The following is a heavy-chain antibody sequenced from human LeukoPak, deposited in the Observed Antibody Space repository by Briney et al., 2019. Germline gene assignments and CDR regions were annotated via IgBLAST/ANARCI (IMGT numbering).Heavy chain of an antibody. V-gene: IGHV1-2*02. CDR3: ARGEGIVVVPAASY. Sequence: ASVKVSCKASGYTFIDYYMHWVRQAPGQGLEWMGWINPNSGGTNYAQKFQGRVTMTRDTSISTAYMELSRLRSDDTAVYYCARGEGIVVVPAASYWGQGTLVTVSS. D-gene: IGHD2-2*01. J-gene: IGHJ4*02. CDR1: GYTFIDYY. CDR2: INPNSGGT.